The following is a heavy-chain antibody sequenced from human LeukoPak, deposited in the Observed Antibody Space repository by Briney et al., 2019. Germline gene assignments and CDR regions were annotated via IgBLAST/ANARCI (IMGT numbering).Heavy chain of an antibody. Sequence: PSEALSLTCAVYGGSFSGYYWSWIRQPPGKGLEWIGEINHSGSTNYNPSLKSRVTISVDTSKNQFSLKLSSVTAADTAVYYCARIPLYSSRNNWFDPWGQGTLVTVSS. D-gene: IGHD6-13*01. CDR2: INHSGST. J-gene: IGHJ5*02. CDR1: GGSFSGYY. V-gene: IGHV4-34*01. CDR3: ARIPLYSSRNNWFDP.